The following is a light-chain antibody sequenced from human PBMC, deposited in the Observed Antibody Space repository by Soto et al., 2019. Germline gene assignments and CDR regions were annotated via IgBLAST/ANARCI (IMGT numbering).Light chain of an antibody. CDR1: QSVSSN. V-gene: IGKV3-15*01. Sequence: EIVLTQSPGTLSLSPVERATLSCMASQSVSSNLAWYQQKPGHAPRLLIYGASTRATGVPARFSGSGSGTEFTLTISSLQSEDFAVYYCQQYNKWPPWTFGQGTKVDI. CDR2: GAS. CDR3: QQYNKWPPWT. J-gene: IGKJ1*01.